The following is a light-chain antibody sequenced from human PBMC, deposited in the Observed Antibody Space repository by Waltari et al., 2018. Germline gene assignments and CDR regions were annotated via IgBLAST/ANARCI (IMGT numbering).Light chain of an antibody. CDR2: EVS. J-gene: IGLJ1*01. V-gene: IGLV2-23*02. CDR1: SRDVGSYNF. Sequence: QSALTQPASVSGSPGQSITVSCTGTSRDVGSYNFVSWYQHHPPKAPKLMIYEVSKRPSGVSYRFSGSKSGNTASLTISGLQPEDEADYYGCSYAGANTYVFGSGTKVTVL. CDR3: CSYAGANTYV.